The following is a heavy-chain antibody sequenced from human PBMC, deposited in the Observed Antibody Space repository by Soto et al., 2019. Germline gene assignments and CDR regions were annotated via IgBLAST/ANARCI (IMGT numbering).Heavy chain of an antibody. CDR1: HYTFTTYT. CDR3: AKNLVAAAGGYYYGMDV. J-gene: IGHJ6*02. Sequence: SCKASHYTFTTYTITWVRQAPGKGLEWVAVISYDGSNKYYADSVKGRFTISRDNSKNTLYLQMNSLRAEDTAVYYCAKNLVAAAGGYYYGMDVWGQGTTVTVSS. D-gene: IGHD6-13*01. CDR2: ISYDGSNK. V-gene: IGHV3-30*18.